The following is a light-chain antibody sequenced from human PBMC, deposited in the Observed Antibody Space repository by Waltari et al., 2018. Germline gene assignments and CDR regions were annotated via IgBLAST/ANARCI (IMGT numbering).Light chain of an antibody. CDR3: CSYADSRTWV. V-gene: IGLV2-23*02. J-gene: IGLJ3*02. CDR1: RPDIGFYNR. Sequence: SVLTQPASVSGSPGQSLTISCPGTRPDIGFYNRVSWYQQYPGKAPKVMIYQVNKRPSETSNRFSGSKSGNTASLTISGLQAEDEADYYCCSYADSRTWVFGGGTKLTVL. CDR2: QVN.